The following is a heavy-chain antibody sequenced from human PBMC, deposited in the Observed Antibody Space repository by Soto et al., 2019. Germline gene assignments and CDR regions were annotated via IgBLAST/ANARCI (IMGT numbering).Heavy chain of an antibody. V-gene: IGHV4-30-2*01. CDR1: GGSISSGGYS. J-gene: IGHJ6*02. CDR2: IYHSGST. Sequence: QMQLQESGSGLVKPSQTLSLTCAVSGGSISSGGYSWSWIRQPPGMGLEWIGHIYHSGSTHYNPSLESRVNMSVDRSKKQFSLKLSSGTGADTAVYYCSRPIVVAAVSYAIDVWGQGTTVTVSS. D-gene: IGHD3-22*01. CDR3: SRPIVVAAVSYAIDV.